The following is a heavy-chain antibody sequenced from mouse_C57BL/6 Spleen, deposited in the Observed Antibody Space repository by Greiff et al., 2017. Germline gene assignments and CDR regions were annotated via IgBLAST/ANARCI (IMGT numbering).Heavy chain of an antibody. V-gene: IGHV5-17*01. J-gene: IGHJ2*01. CDR2: ISSGSSTI. CDR3: ARTTVGFDY. CDR1: GLTFSDYG. D-gene: IGHD1-1*01. Sequence: EVKLMESGGGLVKPGGSLKLSCAASGLTFSDYGMHWVRQAPEKGLEWVAYISSGSSTIYYADTVKGRFTISRDNAKNTLFLQMTSLRSEDTAMYYCARTTVGFDYWGQGTTLTVSS.